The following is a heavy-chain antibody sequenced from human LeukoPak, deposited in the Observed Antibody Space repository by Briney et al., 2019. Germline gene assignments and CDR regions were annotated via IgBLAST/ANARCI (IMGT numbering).Heavy chain of an antibody. CDR2: IYYSGST. CDR3: AGLIRPGWFDP. Sequence: SETLSLTCTVSGASISSSTDYWGWIRQPPGKGLEWIANIYYSGSTYYNPSLKSRVTISVDTSKNQFSLRLSSVTAADTAVYYCAGLIRPGWFDPWGQGTLVTVSS. J-gene: IGHJ5*02. D-gene: IGHD1-14*01. CDR1: GASISSSTDY. V-gene: IGHV4-39*01.